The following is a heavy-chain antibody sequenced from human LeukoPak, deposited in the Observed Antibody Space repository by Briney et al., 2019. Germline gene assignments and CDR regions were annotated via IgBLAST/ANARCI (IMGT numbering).Heavy chain of an antibody. CDR1: GGSISSSRYF. J-gene: IGHJ1*01. Sequence: SETLSLPCTVSGGSISSSRYFWGWIRQPPGKGLEWIGSIYYRGSTYYIPSLKSRVTISVDTSKNQFSLKLSSVTAADTAVYYCARRLYSSSRNREYFQHWGEGTLVTVSS. CDR3: ARRLYSSSRNREYFQH. CDR2: IYYRGST. V-gene: IGHV4-39*01. D-gene: IGHD6-13*01.